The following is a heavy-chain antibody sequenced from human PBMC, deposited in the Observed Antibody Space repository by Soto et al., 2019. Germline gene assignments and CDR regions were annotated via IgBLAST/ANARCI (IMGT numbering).Heavy chain of an antibody. Sequence: GGSLRLSCAASGLSLSGYYMTWIRQAPGKGLEWVSLISPASTYTHYADSVKGRFTISRDNTKNSFFLQMNSLRAEDTAVYYCAREVGVAASPGSLQLDNSGQGALVTVSS. J-gene: IGHJ4*02. V-gene: IGHV3-11*06. D-gene: IGHD6-6*01. CDR2: ISPASTYT. CDR3: AREVGVAASPGSLQLDN. CDR1: GLSLSGYY.